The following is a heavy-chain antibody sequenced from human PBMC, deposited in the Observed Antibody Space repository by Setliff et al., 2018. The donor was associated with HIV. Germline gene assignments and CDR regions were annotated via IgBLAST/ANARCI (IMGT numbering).Heavy chain of an antibody. CDR3: IIAYSSGWLAPMGFDS. J-gene: IGHJ4*02. V-gene: IGHV4-39*01. Sequence: SETLSLTRTVSGGSISSYYWDWIRQPPGKGLEWIGSIDYSGNTHYNPSLKSRATISVDMSKNQFSLRLSSVTAADTAVYYCIIAYSSGWLAPMGFDSWGQGTLVTVSS. D-gene: IGHD6-19*01. CDR2: IDYSGNT. CDR1: GGSISSYY.